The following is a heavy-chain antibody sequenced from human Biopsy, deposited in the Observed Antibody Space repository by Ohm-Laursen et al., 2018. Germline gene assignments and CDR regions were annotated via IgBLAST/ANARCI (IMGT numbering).Heavy chain of an antibody. D-gene: IGHD1-1*01. J-gene: IGHJ6*02. CDR2: FAPENGKT. V-gene: IGHV1-24*01. Sequence: SVNVSCKVSGYTLTELSMHWVRQAPGRGLEWMGGFAPENGKTIYAQKFQGRVTMTEDTSTDTAYMELSSLRSEDTAVYYCAADINVWNVNYWGQGTTVTVSS. CDR3: AADINVWNVNY. CDR1: GYTLTELS.